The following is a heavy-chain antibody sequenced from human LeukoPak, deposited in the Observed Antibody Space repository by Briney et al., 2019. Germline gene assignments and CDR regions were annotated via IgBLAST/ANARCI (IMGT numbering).Heavy chain of an antibody. V-gene: IGHV1-18*01. Sequence: ASVKVSCKASGYTFTSYGISWVRQAPGQGLEWMGWISAYNGNTNYAQKLQGRVTMTTDTSTSTAYMELRSLRSDDTAVYYCARERRLRYFDWLSNDAFDIWGQGTMVTVSS. D-gene: IGHD3-9*01. CDR3: ARERRLRYFDWLSNDAFDI. CDR2: ISAYNGNT. J-gene: IGHJ3*02. CDR1: GYTFTSYG.